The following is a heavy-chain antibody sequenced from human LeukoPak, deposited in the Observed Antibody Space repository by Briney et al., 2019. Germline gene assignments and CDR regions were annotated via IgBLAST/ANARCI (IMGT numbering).Heavy chain of an antibody. Sequence: GGSLRLSCAASGFSFSTCGMHWVRQAPGKGLEWVAFIRYHGSDKYYADSVRGRFTISRDNSENMLYLQMSSLRVEDTAVYYCAKSPGSWKFDDWGQGTLATVSS. D-gene: IGHD6-13*01. J-gene: IGHJ4*02. CDR1: GFSFSTCG. CDR3: AKSPGSWKFDD. V-gene: IGHV3-30*02. CDR2: IRYHGSDK.